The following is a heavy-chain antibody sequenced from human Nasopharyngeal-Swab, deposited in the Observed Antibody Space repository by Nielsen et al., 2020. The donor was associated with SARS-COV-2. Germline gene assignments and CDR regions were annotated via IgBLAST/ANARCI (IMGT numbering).Heavy chain of an antibody. Sequence: SLKISCAASGFPFSSYAMHWVRQAPGKGLEWVAVISYDGSNKYYADSVKGRFTISRDNSKNTLYLQMNSLRAEDTAVYYCALDPRSGGYWGQGTLVTVSS. J-gene: IGHJ4*02. CDR2: ISYDGSNK. V-gene: IGHV3-30*04. CDR3: ALDPRSGGY. D-gene: IGHD6-25*01. CDR1: GFPFSSYA.